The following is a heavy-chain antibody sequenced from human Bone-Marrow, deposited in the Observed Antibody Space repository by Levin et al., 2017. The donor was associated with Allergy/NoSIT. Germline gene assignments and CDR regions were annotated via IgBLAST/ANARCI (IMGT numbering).Heavy chain of an antibody. Sequence: RGSGPTLVKPTQTLTLTCTFSGFSLSTSGMCVSWIRQPPGKALEWLALIDWDDDKYYSTSLKTRLTISKDTSKNQVVLTMTNMDPVDTATYYCARNYGYCSGGSCYSARGEFDYWGQGTLVTVSS. D-gene: IGHD2-15*01. J-gene: IGHJ4*02. CDR1: GFSLSTSGMC. CDR3: ARNYGYCSGGSCYSARGEFDY. V-gene: IGHV2-70*01. CDR2: IDWDDDK.